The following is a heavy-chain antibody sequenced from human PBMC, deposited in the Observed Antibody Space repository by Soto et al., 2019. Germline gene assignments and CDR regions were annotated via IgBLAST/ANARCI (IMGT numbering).Heavy chain of an antibody. CDR2: IDSDGSTT. D-gene: IGHD4-4*01. CDR1: GFTFSVYW. CDR3: ARPGYSNYGPGVDV. Sequence: EVQLVESGGGLVQPGGSLRLSCAASGFTFSVYWMHWVGQAPGKGLVWVSRIDSDGSTTSYADSVKGRFTISRDNAKSKLYLQMNSLRAEDTAVYYCARPGYSNYGPGVDVWGQGTTVTVSS. J-gene: IGHJ6*02. V-gene: IGHV3-74*01.